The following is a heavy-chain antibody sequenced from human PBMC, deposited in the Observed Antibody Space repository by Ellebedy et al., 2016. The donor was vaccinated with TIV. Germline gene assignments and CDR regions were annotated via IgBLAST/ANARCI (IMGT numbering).Heavy chain of an antibody. CDR2: ISHSGIT. CDR1: GGSMSNYY. D-gene: IGHD2-2*01. V-gene: IGHV4-34*10. J-gene: IGHJ6*02. Sequence: SETLSLXXEISGGSMSNYYWTWIRQPPGKGLEWIGEISHSGITDYAPSLKGRVTMFLYTSKNEFSLKLSSVTAADTAVYYCARVSIVVVPADIYGMDVWGQGTTVTVSS. CDR3: ARVSIVVVPADIYGMDV.